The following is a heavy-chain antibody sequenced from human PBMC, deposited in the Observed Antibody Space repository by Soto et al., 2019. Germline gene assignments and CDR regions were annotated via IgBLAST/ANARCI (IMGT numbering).Heavy chain of an antibody. J-gene: IGHJ1*01. Sequence: SVKVSCKASGYTFIGYYMHWVRQAPGQGLEWMGWINPNSGGTNYAQKFQGRVIMTRDTSISTAYMELSRLRSDDTAVYYCARDPPYYYDSSGYYSWGQGTLVTVSS. CDR2: INPNSGGT. D-gene: IGHD3-22*01. V-gene: IGHV1-2*02. CDR3: ARDPPYYYDSSGYYS. CDR1: GYTFIGYY.